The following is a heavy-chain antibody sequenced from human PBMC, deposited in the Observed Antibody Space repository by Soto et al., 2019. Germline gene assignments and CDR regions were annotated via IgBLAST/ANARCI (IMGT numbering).Heavy chain of an antibody. CDR2: IYYSGST. J-gene: IGHJ6*03. D-gene: IGHD3-10*01. Sequence: PSETLSLTCTVLVASIISYYWTGFRQPPGKGLEWIGYIYYSGSTNYNPSLKSRVTISVPTSKTPFSLKLSPVPAADTAVYYCARGTGGSGRYYYYMDVWGKGTTVTVSS. V-gene: IGHV4-59*08. CDR3: ARGTGGSGRYYYYMDV. CDR1: VASIISYY.